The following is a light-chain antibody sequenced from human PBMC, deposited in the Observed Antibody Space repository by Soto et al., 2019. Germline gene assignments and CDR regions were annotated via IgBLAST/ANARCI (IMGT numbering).Light chain of an antibody. CDR3: QQYYNTPLT. V-gene: IGKV4-1*01. Sequence: DIVMTQSPDSLAVSLGERGTINCKSSQRVLYGSNNKNYLAWYQQKPGQPPKLLIYWASTRESGVPDRFSGSGSGTDFTLTISSLQAEDVAVYYCQQYYNTPLTFGGGTKVDIK. J-gene: IGKJ4*01. CDR2: WAS. CDR1: QRVLYGSNNKNY.